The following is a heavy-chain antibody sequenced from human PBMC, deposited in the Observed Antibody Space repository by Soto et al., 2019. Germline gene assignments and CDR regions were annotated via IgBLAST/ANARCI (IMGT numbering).Heavy chain of an antibody. V-gene: IGHV1-69*06. D-gene: IGHD6-19*01. J-gene: IGHJ5*02. Sequence: KVSCKASGGTFSSYAISWVLQAPGQGLEWMGGIIPIFGTANYAQKFQGRVTITADKSTSTAYMELSSLRSEDTAVYYCARDIAVAVFDPWGQGTLVTVSS. CDR3: ARDIAVAVFDP. CDR2: IIPIFGTA. CDR1: GGTFSSYA.